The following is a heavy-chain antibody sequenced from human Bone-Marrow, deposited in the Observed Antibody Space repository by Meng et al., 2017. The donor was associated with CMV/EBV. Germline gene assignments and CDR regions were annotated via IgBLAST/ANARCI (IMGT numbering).Heavy chain of an antibody. CDR3: ARGVHWASFDY. D-gene: IGHD3-16*01. V-gene: IGHV3-30*04. CDR1: GFTFSSYA. Sequence: GGSLRLSCAASGFTFSSYAMHWVRQAPGKGLEWVAVISYDGSNKYYADSVKGRFTISRDNSKNTLYLQMNSLRAEDTAVYYCARGVHWASFDYWGQGTLVTVSS. J-gene: IGHJ4*02. CDR2: ISYDGSNK.